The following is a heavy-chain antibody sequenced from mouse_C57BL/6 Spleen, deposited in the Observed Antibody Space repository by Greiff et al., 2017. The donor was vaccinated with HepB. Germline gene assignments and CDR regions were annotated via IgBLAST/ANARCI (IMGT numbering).Heavy chain of an antibody. Sequence: QVHVKQSGAELARPGASVKLSCKASGYTFTSYGISWVKQRTGQGLEWIGEIYPRSGNTYYNEKFKGKATLTADKSSSTAYMELRSLTSEDSAVYFCAREEVATSDWYFDVWGTGTTVTVSS. CDR3: AREEVATSDWYFDV. V-gene: IGHV1-81*01. J-gene: IGHJ1*03. CDR2: IYPRSGNT. D-gene: IGHD1-1*02. CDR1: GYTFTSYG.